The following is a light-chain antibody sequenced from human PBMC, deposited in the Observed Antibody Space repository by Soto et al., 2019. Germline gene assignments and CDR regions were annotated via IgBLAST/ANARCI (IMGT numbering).Light chain of an antibody. J-gene: IGKJ1*01. Sequence: IVLTQSPATLSLSPGERATRSCRASQSVSSNYLAWYQQKPGQSPRLLIYGASNRASGISDRFSGSGSGTDFTLTISRLEPEDFATYYCQQYSSWPRTFGQGTKVDIK. CDR3: QQYSSWPRT. CDR1: QSVSSNY. CDR2: GAS. V-gene: IGKV3-20*01.